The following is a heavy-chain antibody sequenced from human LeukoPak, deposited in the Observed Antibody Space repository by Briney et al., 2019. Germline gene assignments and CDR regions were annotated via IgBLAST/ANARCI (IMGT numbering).Heavy chain of an antibody. J-gene: IGHJ4*02. CDR2: INHSGST. V-gene: IGHV4-61*01. CDR1: GGSVSSGSYY. CDR3: ARARQYYDFWSGYYHSNHFDY. Sequence: PSETLSLTCTVSGGSVSSGSYYWSWIRQPPGKGLEWIGEINHSGSTNYNPSLKSRVTISVDTSKNQFSLKLSSVTAADTAVYYCARARQYYDFWSGYYHSNHFDYWGQGTLVTVSS. D-gene: IGHD3-3*01.